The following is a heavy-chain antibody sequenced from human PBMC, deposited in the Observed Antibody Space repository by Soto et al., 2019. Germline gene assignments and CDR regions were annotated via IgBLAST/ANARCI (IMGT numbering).Heavy chain of an antibody. Sequence: QVQLVESGGGVVQPGRSLRLSCAASGFTFSSYGMHWVRQAPGKGLEWVAVIWYDGSNKYYADSVKGRFTISRDNSKNTLYLKMNSLRAEDTAVYYCASGPRIAVADDAFDIWGQGTMVTVSS. CDR2: IWYDGSNK. V-gene: IGHV3-33*01. CDR1: GFTFSSYG. CDR3: ASGPRIAVADDAFDI. D-gene: IGHD6-19*01. J-gene: IGHJ3*02.